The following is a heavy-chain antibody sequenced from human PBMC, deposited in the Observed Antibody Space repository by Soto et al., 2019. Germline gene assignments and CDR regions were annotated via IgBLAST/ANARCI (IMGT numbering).Heavy chain of an antibody. CDR2: INPNSGGT. CDR1: GYTFTGYY. CDR3: ARDSITYDAFDI. J-gene: IGHJ3*02. D-gene: IGHD5-12*01. Sequence: SVKVSCKASGYTFTGYYMHWVRQAPGQGLEWMGWINPNSGGTNYAQKFQGRVTMTRDTSISTAYMELSRLRSDDTAVYYCARDSITYDAFDIWGQGTMVTVSS. V-gene: IGHV1-2*02.